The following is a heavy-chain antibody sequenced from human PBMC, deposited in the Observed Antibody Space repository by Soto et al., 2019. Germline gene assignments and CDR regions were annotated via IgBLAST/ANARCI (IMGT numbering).Heavy chain of an antibody. J-gene: IGHJ6*03. CDR3: ARVWGYGGPTNYYYYMDV. CDR1: WFTVSSNY. CDR2: IYSGGST. Sequence: PGGSLRLSCAASWFTVSSNYMSWVRQAPGKGLEWVSVIYSGGSTYYADSVKGRFTISRHNSKNTLYLQMNSLRAEDTAVYYCARVWGYGGPTNYYYYMDVWGKGTTVTVSS. V-gene: IGHV3-53*04. D-gene: IGHD1-26*01.